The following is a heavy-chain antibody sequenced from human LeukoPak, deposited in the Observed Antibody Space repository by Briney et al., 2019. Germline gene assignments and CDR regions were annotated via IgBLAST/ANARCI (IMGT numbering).Heavy chain of an antibody. D-gene: IGHD3-10*01. CDR2: SFFGSRNT. Sequence: SVKVSCKGSGFTFISSAMQGVGQARGQRREGIGWSFFGSRNTTYAQKFQENVTITRDMSTSTAYMELSSLRSEDTAVYYCAAYHYYGSGYDCWGQGTLVTVSS. J-gene: IGHJ4*02. CDR1: GFTFISSA. CDR3: AAYHYYGSGYDC. V-gene: IGHV1-58*02.